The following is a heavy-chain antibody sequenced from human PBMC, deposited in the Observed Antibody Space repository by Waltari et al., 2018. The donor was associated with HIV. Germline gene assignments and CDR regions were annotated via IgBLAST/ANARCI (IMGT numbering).Heavy chain of an antibody. CDR3: ARVYYGSGSQPGGELAPPPNFDY. CDR1: GGSISSYY. D-gene: IGHD3-10*01. Sequence: QVQLQESGPGLVKPSETLSLTCTVSGGSISSYYWSWIRQPPGRGLECVGYVYYRGSTNYNPSLKSRVTISVDTSKNQFSLKLSSVTAADTAVYYCARVYYGSGSQPGGELAPPPNFDYWGQGTLVTVSS. CDR2: VYYRGST. J-gene: IGHJ4*02. V-gene: IGHV4-59*01.